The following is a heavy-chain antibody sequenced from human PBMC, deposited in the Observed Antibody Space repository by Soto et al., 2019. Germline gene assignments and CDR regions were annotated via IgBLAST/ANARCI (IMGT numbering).Heavy chain of an antibody. J-gene: IGHJ6*02. Sequence: SETLSLTCTVSGGSISSYYWSWIRQPPAKGLEWIGYIYYSGSTNYNPSLKSRITISVDTSKNQFSLKLSSVTAADTAVYYCARGYSSGYYYGMDVWGQGTTVTVS. CDR3: ARGYSSGYYYGMDV. D-gene: IGHD6-25*01. CDR1: GGSISSYY. CDR2: IYYSGST. V-gene: IGHV4-59*01.